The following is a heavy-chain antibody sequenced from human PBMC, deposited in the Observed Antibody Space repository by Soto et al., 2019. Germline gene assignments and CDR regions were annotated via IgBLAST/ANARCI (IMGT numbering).Heavy chain of an antibody. V-gene: IGHV3-30-3*01. CDR2: ISYDGGNK. D-gene: IGHD5-18*01. CDR3: ARPRAYRYGYASYYFYGMVV. Sequence: QAQLVESGGGVVQPGRSLRLSCAASGFTFSSYTIHWVRQAPGKGLEWVAIISYDGGNKYYADSVKGRFTISRDNSKNTQFLQMSSLRPVDTSVYYCARPRAYRYGYASYYFYGMVVWGQGTTVAVS. CDR1: GFTFSSYT. J-gene: IGHJ6*02.